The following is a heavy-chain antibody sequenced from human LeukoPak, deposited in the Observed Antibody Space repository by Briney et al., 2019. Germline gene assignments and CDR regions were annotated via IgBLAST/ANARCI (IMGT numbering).Heavy chain of an antibody. CDR1: GFTFSGSA. CDR2: IRSKANSYAT. J-gene: IGHJ3*02. V-gene: IGHV3-73*01. CDR3: TRPPSIAAADPDAFDI. D-gene: IGHD6-13*01. Sequence: GGSLRLSCAASGFTFSGSAMRWVRQASGKGLEWVGRIRSKANSYATAYAASVKGRFTISRDDSKNTAYLQMNSLKTEDTAVYYCTRPPSIAAADPDAFDIWGQGTMVTVSS.